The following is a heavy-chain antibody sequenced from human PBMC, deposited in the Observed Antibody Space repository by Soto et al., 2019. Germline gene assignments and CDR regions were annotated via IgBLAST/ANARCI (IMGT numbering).Heavy chain of an antibody. D-gene: IGHD6-6*01. V-gene: IGHV4-4*07. CDR1: GGSISSYY. Sequence: SETLSLTCTVSGGSISSYYWTWIRQPSGKGLEWIGRIYTSGSTNYNPSLKSRVTLSVDTSKNQFSLKLISVTAADTALYYCAREGYSSSSFDYWGQGTLVTVYS. CDR2: IYTSGST. J-gene: IGHJ4*02. CDR3: AREGYSSSSFDY.